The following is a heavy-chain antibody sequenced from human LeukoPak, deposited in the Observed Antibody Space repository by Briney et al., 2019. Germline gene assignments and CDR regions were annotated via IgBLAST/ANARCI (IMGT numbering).Heavy chain of an antibody. D-gene: IGHD4-23*01. CDR2: ISSSSTM. J-gene: IGHJ4*02. CDR1: GFTFSSYS. CDR3: ARGGTSSSLAY. V-gene: IGHV3-48*02. Sequence: GGSLRLSCAASGFTFSSYSISWVRQAPGEGLEWVSYISSSSTMSYADSVKGRFTISRDNANNSLYLQMSSLRDEDTAVYYCARGGTSSSLAYWGRGTLVTVSS.